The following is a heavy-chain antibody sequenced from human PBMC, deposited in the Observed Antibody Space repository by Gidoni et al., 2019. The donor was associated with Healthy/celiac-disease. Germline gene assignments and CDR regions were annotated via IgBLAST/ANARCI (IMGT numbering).Heavy chain of an antibody. CDR1: GFTFTSYA. CDR2: ISGSGGST. J-gene: IGHJ6*03. D-gene: IGHD7-27*01. V-gene: IGHV3-23*01. CDR3: AKSLGPRGYMDV. Sequence: EVQLLESGGGLVQPGGSLSLSCAASGFTFTSYAMGWVPQAPGKGLDGVSAISGSGGSTYYADSVKGRFTISRDNSKNTLYLQMNSLRAEDTAVYYCAKSLGPRGYMDVWGKGTTVTVSS.